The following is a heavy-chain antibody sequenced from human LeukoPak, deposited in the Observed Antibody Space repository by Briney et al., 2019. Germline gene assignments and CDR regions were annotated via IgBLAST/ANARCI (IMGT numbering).Heavy chain of an antibody. V-gene: IGHV1-46*01. CDR2: INPSGGST. D-gene: IGHD2-21*02. J-gene: IGHJ4*02. CDR1: GYTFTSSY. Sequence: GASVTVSCKASGYTFTSSYMHWVRQAPGQGLEWMGIINPSGGSTSYAQKFQGRVTMTRDTSTSTVYMELSSLRSEDTAVYYCAREVFSDCGGDCYSYWGQGTLVTVSS. CDR3: AREVFSDCGGDCYSY.